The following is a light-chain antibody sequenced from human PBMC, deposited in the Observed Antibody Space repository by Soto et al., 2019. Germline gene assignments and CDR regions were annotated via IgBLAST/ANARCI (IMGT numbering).Light chain of an antibody. CDR1: QGISKY. CDR2: AAS. V-gene: IGKV1-27*01. J-gene: IGKJ1*01. CDR3: QKYNSAPPT. Sequence: SQLPQSPPSLSASVGDRVTITCRASQGISKYLAWYQQKPGKVPKLLIYAASTLQSGVPSRFSGSGSGTDFTLTISSLQPEDVATYYCQKYNSAPPTFGQGTKVDIK.